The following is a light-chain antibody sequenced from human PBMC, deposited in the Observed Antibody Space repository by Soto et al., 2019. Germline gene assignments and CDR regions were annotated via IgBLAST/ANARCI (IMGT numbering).Light chain of an antibody. CDR1: QGISSY. Sequence: DIHLTLSPSSLSASVGDRVTITCRASQGISSYLAWYQQKPGKAPKLLIYAASTLQSGVPSRFSGSGSETEFTLTISSLQPEDFATYYCQQLNNYPLTFGGGTKVDIK. CDR2: AAS. J-gene: IGKJ4*01. CDR3: QQLNNYPLT. V-gene: IGKV1-9*01.